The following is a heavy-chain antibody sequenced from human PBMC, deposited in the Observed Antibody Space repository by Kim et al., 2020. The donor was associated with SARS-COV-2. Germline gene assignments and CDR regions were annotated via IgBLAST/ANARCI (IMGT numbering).Heavy chain of an antibody. V-gene: IGHV3-15*01. D-gene: IGHD3-22*01. CDR2: IKSKTDGGTT. Sequence: GGSLRLSCAASGFTFSNAWMSWVRQAPGKGLEWVGRIKSKTDGGTTDYAAPVKGRFTISRDDSKNTLYLQMNSLKTEDTAVYYCTTEYYYDSSGYYYVQYYFDYWGQGTLVTVSS. J-gene: IGHJ4*02. CDR1: GFTFSNAW. CDR3: TTEYYYDSSGYYYVQYYFDY.